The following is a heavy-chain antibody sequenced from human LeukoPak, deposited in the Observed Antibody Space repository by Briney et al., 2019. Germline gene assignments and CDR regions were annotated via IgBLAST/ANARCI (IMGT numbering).Heavy chain of an antibody. CDR1: GFTFSSYA. J-gene: IGHJ4*02. D-gene: IGHD6-19*01. V-gene: IGHV3-23*01. Sequence: PGGSLRLSCAASGFTFSSYAMSWVRQAPGKGLEWVSAISGSGGSTYYADSVKGRFTISRDNSKNTLYLQMNSLRAEDTAVYYCAKGGGYSSGWRRGFDYWGQGTLVTVSS. CDR3: AKGGGYSSGWRRGFDY. CDR2: ISGSGGST.